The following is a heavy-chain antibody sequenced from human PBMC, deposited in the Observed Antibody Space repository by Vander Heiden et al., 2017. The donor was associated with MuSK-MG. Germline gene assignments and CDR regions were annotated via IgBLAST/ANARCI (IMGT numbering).Heavy chain of an antibody. Sequence: EVQLVESGGGLVKPGGSLRLSCAASGLTFGRHSMNWVPQAPGKGLEWVSSISSSSSYIYYADSVKGRFTISRDNAKNSVYLQMNSLRAEDTAVYYCARVLRAFDIWGQGTMVTVSS. CDR1: GLTFGRHS. CDR3: ARVLRAFDI. V-gene: IGHV3-21*01. CDR2: ISSSSSYI. J-gene: IGHJ3*02.